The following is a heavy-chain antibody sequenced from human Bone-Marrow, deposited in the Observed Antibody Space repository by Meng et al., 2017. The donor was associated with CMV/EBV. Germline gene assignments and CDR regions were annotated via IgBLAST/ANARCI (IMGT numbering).Heavy chain of an antibody. D-gene: IGHD2-2*01. Sequence: ASVKVSCKASGYTFTSYDINWVRQATGQGLEWMGWMNPNSGNTGYAQKFQGRVTITRNTSISTAYMELSSLRSEDTAVYYCARETIVVVPAATHGGWFDPWGQGTLVTVSS. V-gene: IGHV1-8*03. CDR2: MNPNSGNT. J-gene: IGHJ5*02. CDR1: GYTFTSYD. CDR3: ARETIVVVPAATHGGWFDP.